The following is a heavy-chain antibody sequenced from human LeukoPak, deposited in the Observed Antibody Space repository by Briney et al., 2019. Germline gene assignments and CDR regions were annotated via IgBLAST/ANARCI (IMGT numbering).Heavy chain of an antibody. CDR2: IYYSGST. Sequence: SETLSLTCTVSGGSISSYYWSWIRQPPGKGLEWIGYIYYSGSTNYNPSLKSRVTISVDTSKNQFSLKLSPVTAADTAVYYCARDRIQLWFDYFDYWGQGTLVTVSS. J-gene: IGHJ4*02. V-gene: IGHV4-59*12. CDR1: GGSISSYY. CDR3: ARDRIQLWFDYFDY. D-gene: IGHD5-18*01.